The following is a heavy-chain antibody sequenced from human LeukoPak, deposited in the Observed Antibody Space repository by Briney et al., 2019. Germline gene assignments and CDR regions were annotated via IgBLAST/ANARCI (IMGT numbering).Heavy chain of an antibody. V-gene: IGHV3-64*01. CDR3: ARDQWGPDY. CDR2: ISNNGGST. D-gene: IGHD2-8*01. Sequence: GGSLRLSCAASGFTFSVYAMHWVRQAPGKGLEYVSAISNNGGSTFYANSVKGRFTTSRDNSKSTLYLQMGSLRAENMGVYYCARDQWGPDYWGQGTLVTVSS. CDR1: GFTFSVYA. J-gene: IGHJ4*02.